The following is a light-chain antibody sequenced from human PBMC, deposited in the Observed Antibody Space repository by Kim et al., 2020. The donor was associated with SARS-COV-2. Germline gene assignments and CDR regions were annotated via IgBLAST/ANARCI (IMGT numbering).Light chain of an antibody. CDR3: NSYADTNNLI. V-gene: IGLV2-8*01. CDR2: EVN. J-gene: IGLJ2*01. CDR1: GSDVGGYNH. Sequence: GQSTTTTCPGTGSDVGGYNHVSWYQHRPGKAPKLMVYEVNQRPSGVPDRFSGSKSGNTASLTVSGLQAEDEADYYCNSYADTNNLIFGGGTQLTVL.